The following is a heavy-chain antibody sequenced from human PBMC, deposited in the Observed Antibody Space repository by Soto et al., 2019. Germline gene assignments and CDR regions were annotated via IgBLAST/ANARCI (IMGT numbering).Heavy chain of an antibody. CDR2: ISGSGGST. D-gene: IGHD3-3*01. V-gene: IGHV3-23*01. CDR1: GFTFSSYA. J-gene: IGHJ3*02. CDR3: AKAQYYDFWSAHPGAFDI. Sequence: GGSLRLSCAASGFTFSSYAMSWVRQAPGKGLEWVSAISGSGGSTYYADSVKGRFTISRDNSKNTLYLQMNSLRAEDTAVYYCAKAQYYDFWSAHPGAFDIWGQGTMVTVSS.